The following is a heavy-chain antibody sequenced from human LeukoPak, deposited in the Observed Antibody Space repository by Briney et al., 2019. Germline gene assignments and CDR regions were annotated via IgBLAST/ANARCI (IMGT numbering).Heavy chain of an antibody. CDR3: ARDARVKGLGY. V-gene: IGHV3-11*04. D-gene: IGHD3-16*01. CDR1: GFTFSDYY. CDR2: ITSSGSAT. J-gene: IGHJ4*02. Sequence: GGSLRLSCAASGFTFSDYYMSWIRQAPGKGLEWVSYITSSGSATYYADSVKGRFTISRDNAKNSLYLQMNSLRAEDTAVYFCARDARVKGLGYWGQGTLVTVSS.